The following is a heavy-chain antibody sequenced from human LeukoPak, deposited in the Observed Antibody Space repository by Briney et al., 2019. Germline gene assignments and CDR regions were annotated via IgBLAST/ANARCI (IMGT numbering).Heavy chain of an antibody. V-gene: IGHV4-59*01. D-gene: IGHD3-3*01. CDR1: GGSISSYY. Sequence: SETLSLTCTASGGSISSYYWSWIRQPPGKGLEWIGYIYYSGSTNYNPSLKSRVTISVDTSKNQFSLKLSSVTTADTAVYYCARDRVRFLEWLSGMDVWGKGTTVTVSS. J-gene: IGHJ6*04. CDR2: IYYSGST. CDR3: ARDRVRFLEWLSGMDV.